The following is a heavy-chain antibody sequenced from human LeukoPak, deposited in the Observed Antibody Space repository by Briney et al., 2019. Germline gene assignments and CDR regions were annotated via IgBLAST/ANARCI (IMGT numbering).Heavy chain of an antibody. J-gene: IGHJ4*02. Sequence: SETLSLTCTVSGGSISSYYWSWIRQPPGKGLEWIGYIYYSGSANYNPSLKSRVTISVDTSKNQFSLKLSSVTAADTAVYYCARGGLVGAVPYWGQGTLVTVSS. CDR2: IYYSGSA. V-gene: IGHV4-59*08. CDR3: ARGGLVGAVPY. CDR1: GGSISSYY. D-gene: IGHD1-26*01.